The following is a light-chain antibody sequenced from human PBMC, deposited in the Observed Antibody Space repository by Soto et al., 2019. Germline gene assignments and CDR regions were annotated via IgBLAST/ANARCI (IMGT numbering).Light chain of an antibody. CDR3: SEYTSSGTQV. V-gene: IGLV2-14*01. J-gene: IGLJ1*01. CDR2: EIS. Sequence: QSALTQPASVSGSPGQSITISCTGTSSNVGGDNYVSWYQQHPGKAPKLIIYEISNRPSGVPNRFSGSKSGNTASLTISGAQAEDESDYHCSEYTSSGTQVFGTGTKLTVL. CDR1: SSNVGGDNY.